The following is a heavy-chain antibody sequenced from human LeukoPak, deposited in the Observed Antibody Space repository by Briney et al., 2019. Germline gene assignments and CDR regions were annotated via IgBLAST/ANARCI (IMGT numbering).Heavy chain of an antibody. D-gene: IGHD1-1*01. CDR2: IYHSGST. Sequence: SETLSLTCTVSGYSISSGYYWGWIRQPPGKGLEWIGSIYHSGSTYYNPSLKSRVTISVDTSKNQFSLKLSSVTAADTAVYYCVRVLEEDSNYFDYWGQGTLVTVSS. J-gene: IGHJ4*02. CDR1: GYSISSGYY. CDR3: VRVLEEDSNYFDY. V-gene: IGHV4-38-2*02.